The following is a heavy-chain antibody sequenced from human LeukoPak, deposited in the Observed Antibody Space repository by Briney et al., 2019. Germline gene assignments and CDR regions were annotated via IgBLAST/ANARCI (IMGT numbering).Heavy chain of an antibody. J-gene: IGHJ4*02. D-gene: IGHD1-26*01. V-gene: IGHV4-31*03. Sequence: PSQTLSLTCTVSGSSISSGVYYWSWIRQLPGKGLEWIGYIYHSGSTYYNPSLRSRVTISVDTSRNQFSLKLSSVTAADTAVYYCARASGSSYFDYWGQGTLVTVSS. CDR3: ARASGSSYFDY. CDR2: IYHSGST. CDR1: GSSISSGVYY.